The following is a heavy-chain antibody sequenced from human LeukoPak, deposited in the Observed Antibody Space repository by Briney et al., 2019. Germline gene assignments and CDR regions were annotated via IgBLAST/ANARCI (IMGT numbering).Heavy chain of an antibody. CDR2: IIPIFGTA. V-gene: IGHV1-69*13. J-gene: IGHJ6*02. CDR3: ARDTAMVHYYYYGMDV. Sequence: SVKVSCKASGGTFSSYAISWVRQAPGQGLEWMGGIIPIFGTANYAQKFQGRVTITADESTSTAYMELSSLRSEDTAVYYCARDTAMVHYYYYGMDVWGQGTTVTVSS. CDR1: GGTFSSYA. D-gene: IGHD5-18*01.